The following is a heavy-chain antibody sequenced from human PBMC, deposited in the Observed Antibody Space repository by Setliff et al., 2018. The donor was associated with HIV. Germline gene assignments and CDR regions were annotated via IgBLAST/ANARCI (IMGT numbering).Heavy chain of an antibody. J-gene: IGHJ4*02. CDR2: IYYSGST. Sequence: KTSETLSLTCTVSGGSISSYYWSWIRQPPGKGLEWIGYIYYSGSTNYNPSLKSRVTISVDTSKNQFSLKLSSVTAADTAVYYCARGGTTVLDYRGQGTLVTVSS. D-gene: IGHD4-17*01. CDR1: GGSISSYY. CDR3: ARGGTTVLDY. V-gene: IGHV4-59*01.